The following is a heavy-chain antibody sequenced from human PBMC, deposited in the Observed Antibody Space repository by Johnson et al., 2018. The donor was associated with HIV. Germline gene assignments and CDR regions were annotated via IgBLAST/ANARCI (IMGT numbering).Heavy chain of an antibody. CDR1: GFTFSSYW. D-gene: IGHD5-24*01. V-gene: IGHV3-7*01. CDR2: IKQDGSEK. Sequence: VQLVESGGGVVQPGGSLRLSCAASGFTFSSYWMSWVRQAPGKGLEWVANIKQDGSEKSYVASVKGRFTISRDNAKNSLYLQMNSLRAEDTAVYYCAKGYTSADGASDVWGQGTMVSVSS. J-gene: IGHJ3*01. CDR3: AKGYTSADGASDV.